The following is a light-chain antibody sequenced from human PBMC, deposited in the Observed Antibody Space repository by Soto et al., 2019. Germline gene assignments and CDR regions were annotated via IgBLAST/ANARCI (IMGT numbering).Light chain of an antibody. CDR3: QQHNGYPLT. J-gene: IGKJ4*01. CDR2: TAS. CDR1: QGISSY. Sequence: DIQLTQSPSFLSASVGDRVTITCRASQGISSYLAWYQQKPGKAPNLLIYTASTLQCGVPSRFSGSGSGTDFTLTISSLQPEDFATYYCQQHNGYPLTFGGGTKVEIK. V-gene: IGKV1-9*01.